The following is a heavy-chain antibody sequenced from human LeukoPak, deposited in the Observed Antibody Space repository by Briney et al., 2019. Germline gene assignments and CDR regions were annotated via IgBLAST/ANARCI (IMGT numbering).Heavy chain of an antibody. Sequence: PSETLSLTCAVYGGSFSGYYWSWIRQPPGKGLEWIGEINHSGSTNYNPSHKSRVTISVDTSRNQFSLKLSSVTAADTAVYYCARGLGAALFYYYYYMDVWGKGTTVTVSS. V-gene: IGHV4-34*01. CDR1: GGSFSGYY. CDR2: INHSGST. J-gene: IGHJ6*03. CDR3: ARGLGAALFYYYYYMDV. D-gene: IGHD1-26*01.